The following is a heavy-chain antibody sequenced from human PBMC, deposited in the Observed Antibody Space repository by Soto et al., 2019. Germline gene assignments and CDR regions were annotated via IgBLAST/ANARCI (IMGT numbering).Heavy chain of an antibody. Sequence: QVQLVQSGAEVKKPGSSVKVSCKASGGTFSSYTISWVRQAPGQGLEWMGRIIPILGIANYAQKFQGRVTITADKSTSTAYMELSSLRSEDTAVYYCASWYYDILTEPTPASWGQGTLVTVSS. CDR3: ASWYYDILTEPTPAS. CDR2: IIPILGIA. D-gene: IGHD3-9*01. CDR1: GGTFSSYT. V-gene: IGHV1-69*02. J-gene: IGHJ5*02.